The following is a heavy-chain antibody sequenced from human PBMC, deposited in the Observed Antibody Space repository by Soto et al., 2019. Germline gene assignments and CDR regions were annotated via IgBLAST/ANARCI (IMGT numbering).Heavy chain of an antibody. J-gene: IGHJ5*02. Sequence: QVQLVQSGAEVKKPGASVKVSCKASGYTFTSYGISWVRQAPGQGLEWMGRISPYNGNTNYAQKLQGRVTMTTDTSTSTAYIELRGLRSDDTAVYYCARDRGYNWNYGWFDPWGQGTLVTVSS. V-gene: IGHV1-18*01. CDR2: ISPYNGNT. D-gene: IGHD1-7*01. CDR1: GYTFTSYG. CDR3: ARDRGYNWNYGWFDP.